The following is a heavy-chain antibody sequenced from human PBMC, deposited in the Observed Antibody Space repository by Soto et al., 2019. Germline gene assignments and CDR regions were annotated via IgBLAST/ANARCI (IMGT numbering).Heavy chain of an antibody. CDR1: GGSISSSSYY. CDR3: ARHGETLEWPFDY. J-gene: IGHJ4*02. V-gene: IGHV4-39*01. D-gene: IGHD3-3*01. Sequence: SETLSLTCTVSGGSISSSSYYWGWIRQPPGKGLEWIGSIYYSGSTYYNPSLKSRVTISVDTSKNQFSLKLSSVTAADTAVYYCARHGETLEWPFDYWGQGTLVTVSS. CDR2: IYYSGST.